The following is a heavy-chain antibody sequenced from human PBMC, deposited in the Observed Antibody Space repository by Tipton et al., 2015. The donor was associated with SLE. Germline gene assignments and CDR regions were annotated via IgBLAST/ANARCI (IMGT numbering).Heavy chain of an antibody. CDR2: IYHSGST. J-gene: IGHJ4*02. CDR3: AGDGNLYYDFWSGYRYFDY. CDR1: GGSISSYY. D-gene: IGHD3-3*01. Sequence: TLSLTCTVSGGSISSYYWGWIRQPPGKGLEWIGSIYHSGSTYYNPSLKSRVTISVDTSKNQFSLKLSSVTAADTAVYYCAGDGNLYYDFWSGYRYFDYWGQGTLVTVSS. V-gene: IGHV4-38-2*02.